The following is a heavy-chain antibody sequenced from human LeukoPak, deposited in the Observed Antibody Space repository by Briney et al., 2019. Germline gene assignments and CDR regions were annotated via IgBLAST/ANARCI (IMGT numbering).Heavy chain of an antibody. CDR1: GFTFSSSA. Sequence: GGSLRLSCAASGFTFSSSAMSWVRQPPGKGLEWVSTISSSGGITYYADSVKGRFTISRDNSKNTLYLQMNSLRAEDTAVYYCAKATGGVFSGSGSYWGQGILVTVSS. CDR3: AKATGGVFSGSGSY. CDR2: ISSSGGIT. J-gene: IGHJ4*02. D-gene: IGHD6-19*01. V-gene: IGHV3-23*01.